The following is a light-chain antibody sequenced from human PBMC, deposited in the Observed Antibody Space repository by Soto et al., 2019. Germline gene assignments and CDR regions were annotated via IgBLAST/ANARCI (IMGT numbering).Light chain of an antibody. J-gene: IGKJ3*01. CDR1: QSVSSSY. Sequence: EIVLTQSPGTLSLSPGERATLSCRASQSVSSSYLAWYQQKPGQAPRLLIYGASSRATGIPDRFSGSGSGTDFTLTISRLEPEDFAVYYCQQYGSSRFTFGPGTKVGSK. CDR2: GAS. V-gene: IGKV3-20*01. CDR3: QQYGSSRFT.